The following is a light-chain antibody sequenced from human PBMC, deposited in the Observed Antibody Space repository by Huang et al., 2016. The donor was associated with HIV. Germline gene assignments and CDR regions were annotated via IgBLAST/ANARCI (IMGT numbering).Light chain of an antibody. J-gene: IGKJ1*01. CDR2: WSS. CDR3: QQYYSSPQT. CDR1: QSVYSSSTSKDY. Sequence: DIIMTQSPDSLAVSLGERATLNCRSSQSVYSSSTSKDYMAWFQQKPGQPPSLRLFWSSTREAGVPDRFSGSGSGTHFTLTIANLEAEDAAIYYCQQYYSSPQTFGQGTRVEVK. V-gene: IGKV4-1*01.